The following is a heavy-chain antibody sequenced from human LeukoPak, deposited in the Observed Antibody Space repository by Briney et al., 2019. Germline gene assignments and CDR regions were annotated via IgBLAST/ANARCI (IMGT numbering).Heavy chain of an antibody. Sequence: SETLSLTCAVYGGSFSGYYWSWIRQPPGKGLEWIGEINHSGSTNYNPSLKSRVTISVDTSKNQFSLKLSSVTAADTAVYYCARGRGDYDRSGYRGEFDYWGQGTLVTVSS. CDR2: INHSGST. D-gene: IGHD3-22*01. V-gene: IGHV4-34*01. J-gene: IGHJ4*02. CDR3: ARGRGDYDRSGYRGEFDY. CDR1: GGSFSGYY.